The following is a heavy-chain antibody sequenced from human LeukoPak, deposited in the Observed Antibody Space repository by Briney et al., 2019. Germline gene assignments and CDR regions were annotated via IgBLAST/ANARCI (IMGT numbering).Heavy chain of an antibody. V-gene: IGHV1-18*01. D-gene: IGHD6-13*01. J-gene: IGHJ3*02. CDR2: INAHNGDT. CDR1: GYTFTTSG. Sequence: ASVKVSCKASGYTFTTSGVSWVRQAPGEGLEFLAWINAHNGDTYYAQKLQGRVTMTTDTSTSTAYMELRSLRSDDTAVYYCAREAYSSSWFAFDIWGQGTMVTVSS. CDR3: AREAYSSSWFAFDI.